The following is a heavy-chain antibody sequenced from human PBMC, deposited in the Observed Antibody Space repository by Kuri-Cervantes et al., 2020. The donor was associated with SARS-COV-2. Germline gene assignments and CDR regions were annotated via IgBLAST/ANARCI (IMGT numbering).Heavy chain of an antibody. CDR2: ISSSGSTI. CDR3: ARGGTGITAAGTGPLNS. CDR1: GFTFSSYE. Sequence: GGSLRLSCAASGFTFSSYEMNWVRQAPGKGLEWVSYISSSGSTIYYADSVKGRFTISRDNAKSSLYLQMNSLRAEDTAVYYCARGGTGITAAGTGPLNSWGQGTLVTVSS. J-gene: IGHJ4*02. V-gene: IGHV3-48*03. D-gene: IGHD6-13*01.